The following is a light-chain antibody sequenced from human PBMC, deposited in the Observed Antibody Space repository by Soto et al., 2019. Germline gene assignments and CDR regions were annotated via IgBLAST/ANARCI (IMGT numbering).Light chain of an antibody. CDR2: KAS. V-gene: IGKV1-5*03. Sequence: DIPMTQSPSTLSGSVGDRGTITCRASQTISSWLAWYQQKPGKAPKLLIYKASTLQSGVPSRFSGSRSGPDFTLTISSLQPEDFATYYCQQSYSSPPTFGQGTKVDI. CDR1: QTISSW. J-gene: IGKJ1*01. CDR3: QQSYSSPPT.